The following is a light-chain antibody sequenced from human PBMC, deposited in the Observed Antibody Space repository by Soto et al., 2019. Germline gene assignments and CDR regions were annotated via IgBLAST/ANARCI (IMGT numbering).Light chain of an antibody. Sequence: GQSVTISCTGTSSDVGGYNYVSWYQQHPGKAPKLIISEVSKRPSGVPDRFSGSKSGNTASLTVSGLQAEDEADYYCTSHAGSNNYVFGTGTKVTVL. CDR2: EVS. CDR3: TSHAGSNNYV. CDR1: SSDVGGYNY. J-gene: IGLJ1*01. V-gene: IGLV2-8*01.